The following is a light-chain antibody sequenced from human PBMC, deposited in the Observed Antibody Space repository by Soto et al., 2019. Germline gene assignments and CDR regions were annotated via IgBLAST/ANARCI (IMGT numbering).Light chain of an antibody. J-gene: IGLJ2*01. V-gene: IGLV2-8*01. CDR1: SSDVGGYNY. CDR3: SSYGGSNTVV. CDR2: EVS. Sequence: QSVVTQPPSASGSPGQSVTISCTGSSSDVGGYNYVSWYQQHPGKAPKLMIYEVSKRPSGVPDRLSGSKSGNTASLTVSGLQAEVEADYYCSSYGGSNTVVFGGGTKVTVL.